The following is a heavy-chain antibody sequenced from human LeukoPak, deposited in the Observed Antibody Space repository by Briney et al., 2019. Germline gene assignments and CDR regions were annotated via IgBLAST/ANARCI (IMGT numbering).Heavy chain of an antibody. V-gene: IGHV3-11*06. CDR3: ALSGIGSGWQRKDV. CDR2: ISSSSSHT. CDR1: GFTFSDYY. D-gene: IGHD6-19*01. J-gene: IGHJ6*02. Sequence: GGSLRLSCAAPGFTFSDYYMSWIRQAPGKGLEWVSYISSSSSHTNYADSVKGRLTISRDNAKKSLYLQMNSLRAEDTAVYYCALSGIGSGWQRKDVWGQGTTVTVSS.